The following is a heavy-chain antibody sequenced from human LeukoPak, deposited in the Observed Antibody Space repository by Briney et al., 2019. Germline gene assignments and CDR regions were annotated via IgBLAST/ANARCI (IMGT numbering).Heavy chain of an antibody. CDR3: ARDRDDYVWGSYRSDAFDI. CDR1: GGTFSSYA. V-gene: IGHV1-69*13. CDR2: IIPIFGTA. Sequence: ASVKVSCKASGGTFSSYAISWVRQAPGQGLEWMGGIIPIFGTANYAQKFQGRVTITADESTSTAYMELSRLRSEDTAVYYCARDRDDYVWGSYRSDAFDIWGQGTMVTVSS. D-gene: IGHD3-16*02. J-gene: IGHJ3*02.